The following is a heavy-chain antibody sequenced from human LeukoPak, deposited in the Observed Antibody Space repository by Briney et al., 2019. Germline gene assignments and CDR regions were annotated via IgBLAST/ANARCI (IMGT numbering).Heavy chain of an antibody. CDR2: ISDSGGST. Sequence: PGGSLRLSCAASGLTFSDYAMSWVRQAPGKGLEWVSGISDSGGSTYYADSVKGRCTISRDNSKNTVSLQMNNLRAEDTAVYFCARHDSFIPYWGQGTLVTVTS. D-gene: IGHD3-16*02. CDR3: ARHDSFIPY. V-gene: IGHV3-23*01. CDR1: GLTFSDYA. J-gene: IGHJ4*02.